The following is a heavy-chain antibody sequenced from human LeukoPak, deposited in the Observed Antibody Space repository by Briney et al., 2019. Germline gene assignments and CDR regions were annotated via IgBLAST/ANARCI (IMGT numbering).Heavy chain of an antibody. CDR2: INHSGST. V-gene: IGHV4-34*01. D-gene: IGHD7-27*01. Sequence: PGGSLRLSCAASGFTFSSYAMSWVRQPPGKGLEWIGEINHSGSTNYNPSLKSRVTISVDTSKNQFSLKLSSVTAADTAVYYCARGLGLGIWGQGTLVTVSS. J-gene: IGHJ4*02. CDR3: ARGLGLGI. CDR1: GFTFSSYA.